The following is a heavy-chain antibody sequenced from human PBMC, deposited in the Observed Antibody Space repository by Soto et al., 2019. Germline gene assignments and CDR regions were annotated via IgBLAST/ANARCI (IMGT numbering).Heavy chain of an antibody. J-gene: IGHJ5*02. Sequence: ASVKVSCKASGYTFTSYAMHWVRQAPGQRLEWMEWINAGNGNTKYSQKFQGRVTITRDTSASTAYMELSSLRSEDTAVYYCARVDIFKGWFDPWGQGTLVTVSS. CDR2: INAGNGNT. CDR1: GYTFTSYA. D-gene: IGHD2-15*01. CDR3: ARVDIFKGWFDP. V-gene: IGHV1-3*01.